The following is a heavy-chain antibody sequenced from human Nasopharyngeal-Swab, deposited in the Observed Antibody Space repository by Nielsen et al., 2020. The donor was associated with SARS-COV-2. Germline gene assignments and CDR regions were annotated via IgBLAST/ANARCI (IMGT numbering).Heavy chain of an antibody. CDR1: GFTFSSYW. D-gene: IGHD3-22*01. V-gene: IGHV3-7*01. Sequence: GGSLRLSCAASGFTFSSYWMSWVRQAPGKGLEWVANIKQDGSEKYYVDSVRGRFPISRDNAKNSLYLQMNSLRAEDTAVYYCARDLDDSSGRVFFDYWGQGTLVTVSS. CDR2: IKQDGSEK. J-gene: IGHJ4*02. CDR3: ARDLDDSSGRVFFDY.